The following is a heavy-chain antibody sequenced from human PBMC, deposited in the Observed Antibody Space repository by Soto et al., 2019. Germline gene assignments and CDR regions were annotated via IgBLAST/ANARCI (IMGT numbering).Heavy chain of an antibody. D-gene: IGHD6-19*01. V-gene: IGHV1-8*01. CDR3: ARGSGWPGMDV. CDR1: GYTFTSYD. CDR2: MNPHSGNS. J-gene: IGHJ6*04. Sequence: QVQLVQSGAEVEKPGASVKVSCKASGYTFTSYDINWVRQATGQGLEWMGWMNPHSGNSGQAKKFQGRVTLTRNTSITTAYMELRSLRSEDTAVYYCARGSGWPGMDVWGEGTTVTVSS.